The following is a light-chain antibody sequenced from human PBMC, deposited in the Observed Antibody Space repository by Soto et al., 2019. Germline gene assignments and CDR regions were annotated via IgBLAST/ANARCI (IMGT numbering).Light chain of an antibody. CDR2: GAS. CDR1: QIVTSTY. V-gene: IGKV3-20*01. Sequence: IVLTQSPGTLSLSPGERATLSCRASQIVTSTYLAWVQQKPGQAPRLLIYGASTRATGIPDRFSGSGSGTDFTLTISGLEPEDFALYYCQQDGVTPPNTFGGGTKVEV. J-gene: IGKJ4*01. CDR3: QQDGVTPPNT.